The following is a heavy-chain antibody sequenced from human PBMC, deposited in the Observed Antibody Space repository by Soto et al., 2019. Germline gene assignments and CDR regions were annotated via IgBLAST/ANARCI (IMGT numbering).Heavy chain of an antibody. D-gene: IGHD3-16*01. CDR2: ISSGGDTT. V-gene: IGHV3-23*01. Sequence: EVQLLESGGGLVQPGGSLRLSCAASGFTFSTYAMSWVRQAPGKGLEWISAISSGGDTTYYADSVKGRFTFSRDNSKNPVYLQINSLRAEDTAIYYWAKVTRLGLGGGWDYWGQGTLVTVSS. J-gene: IGHJ4*02. CDR1: GFTFSTYA. CDR3: AKVTRLGLGGGWDY.